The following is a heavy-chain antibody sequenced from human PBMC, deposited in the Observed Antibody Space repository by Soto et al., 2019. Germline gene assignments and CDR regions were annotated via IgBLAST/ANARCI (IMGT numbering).Heavy chain of an antibody. V-gene: IGHV3-48*03. CDR3: ARDCYGDDVGFDF. J-gene: IGHJ4*01. CDR2: ISGGGTAI. CDR1: GFTFSSYD. Sequence: EVQVVESGGGLVEPGGSLRLSCAASGFTFSSYDMNWVRQAPGKGLEWISYISGGGTAIYYADPVKGRFTISRDNAKNSLYLKLNSLRVEDTAVYYCARDCYGDDVGFDFWGHGTLVTVSS. D-gene: IGHD4-17*01.